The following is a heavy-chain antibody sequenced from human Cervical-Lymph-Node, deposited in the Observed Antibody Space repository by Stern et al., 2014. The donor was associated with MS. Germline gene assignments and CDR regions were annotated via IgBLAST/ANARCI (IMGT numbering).Heavy chain of an antibody. CDR3: ARGDYYGSGDAIDI. CDR1: GYTFTTYS. D-gene: IGHD3-10*01. Sequence: QVQLVQSGAEVKKPGASVKVSCTAFGYTFTTYSIHWARQAPAQGLEWMGIINPSGYTTYAQKLQGRITMTRDTSTSTMYMELSSLTSDDAALYYCARGDYYGSGDAIDIWGQGTMVTVSS. CDR2: INPSGYT. V-gene: IGHV1-46*04. J-gene: IGHJ3*02.